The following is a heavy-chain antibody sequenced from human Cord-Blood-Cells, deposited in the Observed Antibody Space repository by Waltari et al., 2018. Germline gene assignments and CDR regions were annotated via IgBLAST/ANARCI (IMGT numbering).Heavy chain of an antibody. CDR3: ARAWPAYYDILTGYRSYWYFDL. J-gene: IGHJ2*01. CDR1: GGSFSGYY. V-gene: IGHV4-34*01. D-gene: IGHD3-9*01. Sequence: QVQLQQWGAGLLKPSETLSLTCAVYGGSFSGYYWSWIRQPPGKGLEWIGEINHSRSTNDNPSLKSRVTISVDTSKNQFSLKLSSVTAADTAVYYCARAWPAYYDILTGYRSYWYFDLWGRGTLVTVSS. CDR2: INHSRST.